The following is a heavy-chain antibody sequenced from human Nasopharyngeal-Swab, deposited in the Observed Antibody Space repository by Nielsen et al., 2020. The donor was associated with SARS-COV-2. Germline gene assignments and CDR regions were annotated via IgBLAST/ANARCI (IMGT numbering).Heavy chain of an antibody. CDR2: IKQDGSEK. Sequence: GGSLRLSCAASGFTFSSYWMSWVRQAPGKGLEWVANIKQDGSEKYYMDSVKGRFTISRDNAKNSLYLQMNSLRAEDTAVFYCARVGYNWNSGYFQHWGQGTLVTVSS. CDR3: ARVGYNWNSGYFQH. J-gene: IGHJ1*01. D-gene: IGHD1-7*01. CDR1: GFTFSSYW. V-gene: IGHV3-7*03.